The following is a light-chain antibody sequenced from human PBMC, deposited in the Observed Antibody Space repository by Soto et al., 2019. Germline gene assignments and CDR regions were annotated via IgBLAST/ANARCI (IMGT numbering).Light chain of an antibody. J-gene: IGKJ4*01. CDR2: GAS. CDR3: QQYNNWPLT. Sequence: EIEMTQSPATLSVSPGERATLSCRASQSVSRNLAWYQQKPGQAPRLLIYGASTRATGIPARFSGSGSGTEFTLTISSLQSEDFAVYYCQQYNNWPLTFGGGTKVEIK. CDR1: QSVSRN. V-gene: IGKV3-15*01.